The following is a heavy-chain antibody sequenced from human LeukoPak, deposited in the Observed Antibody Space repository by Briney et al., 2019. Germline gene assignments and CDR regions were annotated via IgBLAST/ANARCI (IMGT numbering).Heavy chain of an antibody. CDR3: ASWEIPICGDAFDI. D-gene: IGHD3-3*01. V-gene: IGHV4-34*01. Sequence: PSETLSLTCAVYGGSFSGYYWSLIRQPPGKGLEWIGEINHSGSTNYNPSLKSRVTISVDTSKNQFSLKLSSVTAADTAVYYCASWEIPICGDAFDIWGQGTMVTVSS. CDR1: GGSFSGYY. J-gene: IGHJ3*02. CDR2: INHSGST.